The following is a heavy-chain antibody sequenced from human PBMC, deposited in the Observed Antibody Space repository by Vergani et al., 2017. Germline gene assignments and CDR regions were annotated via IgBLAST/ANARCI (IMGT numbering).Heavy chain of an antibody. CDR2: INWNSDSI. Sequence: EVQLVESGGGLVQPGRSLRLSCAASGFTFDDYAMHWVRQAPGKGLEWVSGINWNSDSIAYADSVKGLFTISRDNAKNSLYLQMNSWRAEDTALYYCVKDIAAAGNYWYFDRWGRGTLVTVSS. J-gene: IGHJ2*01. CDR1: GFTFDDYA. D-gene: IGHD6-13*01. CDR3: VKDIAAAGNYWYFDR. V-gene: IGHV3-9*01.